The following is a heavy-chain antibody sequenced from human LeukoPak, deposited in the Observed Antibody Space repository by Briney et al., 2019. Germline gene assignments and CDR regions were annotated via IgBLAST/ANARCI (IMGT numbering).Heavy chain of an antibody. Sequence: GGSLRLSCAASGFTFSSYGMHWVRQAPGKGLELVAVIWYDGSNKYYADSVKGRFTISRDNSKNTLYLQMNSLRAQDTAVYYCAKSDDYGDYGTSDYWGQGTLVTVSS. CDR1: GFTFSSYG. D-gene: IGHD4-17*01. CDR3: AKSDDYGDYGTSDY. CDR2: IWYDGSNK. J-gene: IGHJ4*02. V-gene: IGHV3-33*06.